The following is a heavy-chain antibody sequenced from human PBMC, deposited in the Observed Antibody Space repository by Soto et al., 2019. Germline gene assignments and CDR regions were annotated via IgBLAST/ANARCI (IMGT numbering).Heavy chain of an antibody. V-gene: IGHV3-23*05. J-gene: IGHJ4*02. CDR2: ICRRGGNT. D-gene: IGHD4-17*01. CDR3: SNPGHSGDYAGSFDS. Sequence: LRLSCAASGFIFNNFAINWVRQVPGKGLDWDSGICRRGGNTFYPDSMKGRFTISSDSSKNTVYLQMSNLRVEYSDIYYCSNPGHSGDYAGSFDSWGQGTLVTVSS. CDR1: GFIFNNFA.